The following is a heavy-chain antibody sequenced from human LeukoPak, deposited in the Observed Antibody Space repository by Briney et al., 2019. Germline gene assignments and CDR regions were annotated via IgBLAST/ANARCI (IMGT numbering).Heavy chain of an antibody. D-gene: IGHD5-12*01. CDR2: SSGSGDST. CDR1: GFTFNNYA. CDR3: AKTRGYSGYDCSDY. V-gene: IGHV3-23*01. Sequence: GGSLRLSCAASGFTFNNYAMNWVRQAPGKGLEWVSSSSGSGDSTFHADSVKGRFTISRDNSKNTLYLQMNSLRAEDTAVYYCAKTRGYSGYDCSDYWGQGTLVTVSS. J-gene: IGHJ4*02.